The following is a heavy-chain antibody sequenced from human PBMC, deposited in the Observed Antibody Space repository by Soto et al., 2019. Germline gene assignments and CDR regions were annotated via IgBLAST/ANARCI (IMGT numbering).Heavy chain of an antibody. CDR2: SRDKAQGHST. V-gene: IGHV3-72*01. Sequence: GGTLRLSCAGSGFTLSDYYIGWVRQAPGKGLEWVGRSRDKAQGHSTAYAASENGRSTTSRDDSKDSVYMQMYSLKTEATAVYDSVRATCFSGSSCYNRCFDYWGQGTMVTVSS. J-gene: IGHJ4*03. CDR1: GFTLSDYY. D-gene: IGHD3-22*01. CDR3: VRATCFSGSSCYNRCFDY.